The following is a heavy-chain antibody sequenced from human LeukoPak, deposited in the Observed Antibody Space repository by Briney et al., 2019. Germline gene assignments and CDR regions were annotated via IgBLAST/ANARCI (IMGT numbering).Heavy chain of an antibody. J-gene: IGHJ3*02. CDR2: ISYDGSNK. D-gene: IGHD3-3*01. CDR3: AKDDDFWSGHDAFDI. V-gene: IGHV3-30*18. CDR1: GFTFSSCG. Sequence: PGSSLRLSCAASGFTFSSCGIHWVRQAPGKGLEWVAVISYDGSNKYYADSVKGRFTISRDNSKNTLYLQMNSLRAEDTAMYYCAKDDDFWSGHDAFDIWGQGTMVTVSS.